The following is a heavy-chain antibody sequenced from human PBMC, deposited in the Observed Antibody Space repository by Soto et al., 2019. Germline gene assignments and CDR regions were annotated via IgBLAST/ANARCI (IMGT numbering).Heavy chain of an antibody. CDR1: GGTFSNYA. D-gene: IGHD2-15*01. J-gene: IGHJ5*02. Sequence: QVQLVQSGAEVKKPGSSVKVSGKASGGTFSNYAITWVRQAPGQGLEWLGRIIPIFGTTDYAQKFQGRVNITADESTTTAYMELSSLRSDDTAVYYCAKDGGREGYFGNWFDPWGQGTLVTVSS. CDR3: AKDGGREGYFGNWFDP. V-gene: IGHV1-69*15. CDR2: IIPIFGTT.